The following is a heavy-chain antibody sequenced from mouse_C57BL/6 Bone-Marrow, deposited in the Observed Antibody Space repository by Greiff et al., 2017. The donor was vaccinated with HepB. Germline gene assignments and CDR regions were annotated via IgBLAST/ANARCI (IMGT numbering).Heavy chain of an antibody. CDR3: ASRGFAY. Sequence: EVKLMESGGDLVKPGGSLKLSCAASGFTFSSYGMSWVRQTPDKRLEWVATISSGGSYTYYPDSVKGRFTISRDNAKNTLYLQMSSLKSEDTAMYYCASRGFAYWGQGTLVTVSA. V-gene: IGHV5-6*02. CDR2: ISSGGSYT. CDR1: GFTFSSYG. J-gene: IGHJ3*01.